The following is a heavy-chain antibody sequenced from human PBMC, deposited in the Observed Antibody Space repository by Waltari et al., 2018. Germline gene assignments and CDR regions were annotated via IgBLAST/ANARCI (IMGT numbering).Heavy chain of an antibody. CDR3: ARGFWSGYYTFDY. D-gene: IGHD3-3*01. CDR2: ISSNGGST. V-gene: IGHV3-64*01. Sequence: EVQLVESGGGLVQPGGSLRLSCAASGFTFSSYAMHWVRQAPGKGLEYVSAISSNGGSTYYVNSVRGRFTISRDNSKNTLYLQMGSLRAEDMAVYYCARGFWSGYYTFDYWGQGTLVTVSS. J-gene: IGHJ4*02. CDR1: GFTFSSYA.